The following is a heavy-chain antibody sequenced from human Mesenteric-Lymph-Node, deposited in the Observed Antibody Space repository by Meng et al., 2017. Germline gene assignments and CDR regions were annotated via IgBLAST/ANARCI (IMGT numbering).Heavy chain of an antibody. D-gene: IGHD3-22*01. CDR2: IRTKANNFAT. J-gene: IGHJ5*02. Sequence: GGSLRLSCAASGFTFSGAGMHWVRHTSGKGLEWLGRIRTKANNFATDYAASVEGRFTISRDDSKNMAYLQMSSLKTEDTAVYYCSSDYYYDSTIAWGQGTLVTVSS. V-gene: IGHV3-73*01. CDR1: GFTFSGAG. CDR3: SSDYYYDSTIA.